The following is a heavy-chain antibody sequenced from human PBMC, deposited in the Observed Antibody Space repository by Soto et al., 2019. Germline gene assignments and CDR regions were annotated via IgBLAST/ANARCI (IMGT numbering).Heavy chain of an antibody. D-gene: IGHD3-9*01. CDR3: ARGGYDILTGYYNSRYFGY. Sequence: SVKVSCKASGGTFSSYAISWVRQAPGQGLEWMGGIIPIFGTANYAQKFQGRVTITADKSTSTAYMELSSLRSEDTAVYYCARGGYDILTGYYNSRYFGYWGQGTLVTVSS. J-gene: IGHJ4*02. V-gene: IGHV1-69*06. CDR1: GGTFSSYA. CDR2: IIPIFGTA.